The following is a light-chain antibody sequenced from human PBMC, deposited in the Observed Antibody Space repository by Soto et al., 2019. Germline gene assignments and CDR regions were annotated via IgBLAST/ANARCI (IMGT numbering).Light chain of an antibody. Sequence: EIVMTQSPGTLSLSPGERATLSWRASQSVTGRYLAWYQQKPGQAPRLLIYGASSRATGVPDRFSGSGSGTDFTLTISRLEPEDFAVYYCQHYGSSSLTFGPGTKVDIK. J-gene: IGKJ3*01. V-gene: IGKV3-20*01. CDR1: QSVTGRY. CDR3: QHYGSSSLT. CDR2: GAS.